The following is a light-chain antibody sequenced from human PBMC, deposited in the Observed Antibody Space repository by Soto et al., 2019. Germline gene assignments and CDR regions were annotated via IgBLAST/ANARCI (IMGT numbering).Light chain of an antibody. CDR1: QGIRDD. CDR2: GAS. V-gene: IGKV1-17*01. Sequence: DIQMTQSPSSLSASVGDRVTITCRARQGIRDDLGWYQQKPGTAPKLLIYGASSLERGVPSRFSGSGSGTEFTLTISSLQPDDFATYYCQPYNSYRPFGQGTKVDIK. J-gene: IGKJ1*01. CDR3: QPYNSYRP.